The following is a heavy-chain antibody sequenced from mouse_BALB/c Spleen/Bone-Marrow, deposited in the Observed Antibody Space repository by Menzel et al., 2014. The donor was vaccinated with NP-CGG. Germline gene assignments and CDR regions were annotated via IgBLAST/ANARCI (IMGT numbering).Heavy chain of an antibody. CDR1: GYTFTSYW. D-gene: IGHD2-3*01. V-gene: IGHV1S81*02. CDR2: INPSNGRT. J-gene: IGHJ3*01. Sequence: QVQLQQSGADLVKPGASVKLSCKASGYTFTSYWIHWVKLRPGQGLEWIGEINPSNGRTNYNEKFKNKATLTVDKSSSTAYIQLSSLTSEDSAVYYCARYDGPAWFAYWGQGTLVTVSA. CDR3: ARYDGPAWFAY.